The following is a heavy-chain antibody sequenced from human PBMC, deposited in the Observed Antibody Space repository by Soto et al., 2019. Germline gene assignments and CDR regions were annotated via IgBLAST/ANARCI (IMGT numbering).Heavy chain of an antibody. CDR1: GFTVSSNY. CDR2: IYSGGST. CDR3: ARVQEHDSSGYYYDPLALGMDV. J-gene: IGHJ6*02. D-gene: IGHD3-22*01. V-gene: IGHV3-53*02. Sequence: EVQLVETGGGLIQPGGSLRLSCAASGFTVSSNYMSWVRQAPGKGLEWVSVIYSGGSTYYADSVKGRFTISRDNSKNTLYLKMNSLRAEDTAVYYCARVQEHDSSGYYYDPLALGMDVWGQGTTVTVSS.